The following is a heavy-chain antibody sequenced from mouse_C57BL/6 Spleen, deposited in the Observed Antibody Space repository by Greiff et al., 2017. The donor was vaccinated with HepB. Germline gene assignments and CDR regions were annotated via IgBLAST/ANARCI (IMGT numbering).Heavy chain of an antibody. V-gene: IGHV7-3*01. CDR2: IRNKANGYTT. J-gene: IGHJ4*01. Sequence: DVKLVESGGGLVQPGGSLSLSCAASGFTFTDYYMSWVRQPPGKALEWLGFIRNKANGYTTEYSASVKGRFTISRDNSQSILYLQMNALRAEDSATYYCARSFITTVVANYAMDYWGQGTSVTVSS. CDR1: GFTFTDYY. D-gene: IGHD1-1*01. CDR3: ARSFITTVVANYAMDY.